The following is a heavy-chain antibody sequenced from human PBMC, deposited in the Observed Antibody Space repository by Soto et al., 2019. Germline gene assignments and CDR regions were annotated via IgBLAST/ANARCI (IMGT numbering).Heavy chain of an antibody. V-gene: IGHV4-34*01. J-gene: IGHJ6*04. CDR3: ARAPPRGYTAVFVRYYYGLDV. CDR1: GGSFSGNY. D-gene: IGHD6-13*01. CDR2: INHRATT. Sequence: ASETLSLTCAVYGGSFSGNYWSWIRQPPGKGLEWIGKINHRATTNYSPSLKSRVTISVDTSKNQFSLKLSSVSAADTAVYYCARAPPRGYTAVFVRYYYGLDVWGKGTTVTVSS.